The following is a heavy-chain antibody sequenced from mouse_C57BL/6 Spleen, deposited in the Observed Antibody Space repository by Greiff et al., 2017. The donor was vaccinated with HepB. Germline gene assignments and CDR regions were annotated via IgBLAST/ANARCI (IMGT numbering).Heavy chain of an antibody. CDR2: ISSGSSTI. V-gene: IGHV5-17*01. D-gene: IGHD1-1*01. Sequence: DVQLVESGGGLVKPGGSLKLSCAASGFTFSDYGMHWVRQAPEKGLEWVAYISSGSSTIYYADTVKGRFTISRDNAKNTLFLQMTSLRSEDTAMYYCARDYYGSSYPFAYWGQGTLVTVSA. CDR3: ARDYYGSSYPFAY. CDR1: GFTFSDYG. J-gene: IGHJ3*01.